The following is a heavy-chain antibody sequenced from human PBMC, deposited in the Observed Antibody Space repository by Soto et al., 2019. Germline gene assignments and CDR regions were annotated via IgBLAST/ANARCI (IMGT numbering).Heavy chain of an antibody. J-gene: IGHJ6*02. CDR1: GGTFSSYA. Sequence: QVQLVQSGAEVKKPGSSVKVSCKASGGTFSSYAISWVRQAPGQGLEWMGGIIPIFGTANYAQKFQGRVTITADESTSTAYMELSSLRYEDTAVYYCARGPPRGICYYYYGMDVWGQGTTVTVSS. D-gene: IGHD3-3*01. CDR2: IIPIFGTA. V-gene: IGHV1-69*12. CDR3: ARGPPRGICYYYYGMDV.